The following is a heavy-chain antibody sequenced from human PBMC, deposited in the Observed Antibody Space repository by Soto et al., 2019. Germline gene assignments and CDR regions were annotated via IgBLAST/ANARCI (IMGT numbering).Heavy chain of an antibody. D-gene: IGHD5-18*01. CDR3: ARGFPSSGYSYQHRALDI. CDR1: GFSFSSYS. Sequence: GGSLRLSCAGYGFSFSSYSMHWVRQAPGKGLEWVSFISSGSSPIYYADSVKGRFTISRDNARNSLYLQMNSLRDEDTAVFYCARGFPSSGYSYQHRALDIPTQRTTDTVSS. J-gene: IGHJ3*02. CDR2: ISSGSSPI. V-gene: IGHV3-48*02.